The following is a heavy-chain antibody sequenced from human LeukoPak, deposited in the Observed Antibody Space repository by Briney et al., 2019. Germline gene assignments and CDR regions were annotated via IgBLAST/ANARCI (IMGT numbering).Heavy chain of an antibody. Sequence: GGSLRLSCAASGFTFSRSWMTWVRQAPGKGLEFVANINQDGSVKNYVDFVRGRFTISRDNAKISLYLQMNSLRAEDTAVYYCARDPGFSAFDIWGQGTMVTVSS. D-gene: IGHD6-25*01. CDR1: GFTFSRSW. V-gene: IGHV3-7*01. CDR2: INQDGSVK. CDR3: ARDPGFSAFDI. J-gene: IGHJ3*02.